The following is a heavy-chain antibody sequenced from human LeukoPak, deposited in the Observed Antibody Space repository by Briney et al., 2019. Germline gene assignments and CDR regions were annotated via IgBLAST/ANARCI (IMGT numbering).Heavy chain of an antibody. CDR1: GFTFSSYG. Sequence: GGSLRLSCAASGFTFSSYGMHWVRQAPGKGPEWVAVISYDGRTKYYADSVKGRFTISRDNSENTLYLQMNSLRAEDTAVYFCAKREYGDYFESGVDYWGQGTLVTVSS. D-gene: IGHD4-17*01. V-gene: IGHV3-30*18. CDR2: ISYDGRTK. CDR3: AKREYGDYFESGVDY. J-gene: IGHJ4*02.